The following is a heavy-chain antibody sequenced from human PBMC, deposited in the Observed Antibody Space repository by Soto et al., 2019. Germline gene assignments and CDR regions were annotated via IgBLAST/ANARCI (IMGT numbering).Heavy chain of an antibody. V-gene: IGHV4-34*01. J-gene: IGHJ6*03. CDR2: INHSGST. D-gene: IGHD3-3*01. CDR1: GGSFSGYY. Sequence: SETLSLTCAVYGGSFSGYYWSWIRQPPGKGLEWIGEINHSGSTNYNPSLKSRVTISVDTSKNQFSLKLSSVTAADTAVYYCAGGRRIRYDFWSGYYDPYYYYMDVWGKGTTVTVSS. CDR3: AGGRRIRYDFWSGYYDPYYYYMDV.